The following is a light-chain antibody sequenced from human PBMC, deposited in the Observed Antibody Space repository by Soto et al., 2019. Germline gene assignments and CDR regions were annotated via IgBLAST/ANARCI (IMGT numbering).Light chain of an antibody. J-gene: IGKJ1*01. V-gene: IGKV3-20*01. CDR1: QSVSSNF. Sequence: EIVLTQSPGTLSLSPGERATLSCRASQSVSSNFVAWYQHKPGQAPRLLIYDTSSRASDIPDRFSGSGSGTDFTLTISRLEPEDFAVYFCQQYGSSPTFGQGTRWIS. CDR2: DTS. CDR3: QQYGSSPT.